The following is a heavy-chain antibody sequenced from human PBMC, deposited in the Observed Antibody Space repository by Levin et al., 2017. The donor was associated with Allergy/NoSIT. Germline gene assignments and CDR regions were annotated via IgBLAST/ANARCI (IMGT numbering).Heavy chain of an antibody. Sequence: TWVRQAPGQGLEWMGRIIPILGVTYYAQKFQGRVTMSADKSTTTAFMELSSLSSHDSAMYYCARGKPEVAGPMGAFDIWGQGTMVTVSS. D-gene: IGHD6-19*01. V-gene: IGHV1-69*04. J-gene: IGHJ3*02. CDR3: ARGKPEVAGPMGAFDI. CDR2: IIPILGVT.